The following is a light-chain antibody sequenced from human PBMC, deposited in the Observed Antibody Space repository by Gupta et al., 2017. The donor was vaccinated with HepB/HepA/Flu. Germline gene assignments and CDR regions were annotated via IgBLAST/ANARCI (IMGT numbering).Light chain of an antibody. J-gene: IGKJ1*01. CDR3: QQYNSYPRT. CDR2: KAS. CDR1: QSISSW. Sequence: DIQMTQSPSTLSASVGDRVTITCRASQSISSWLAWYQQKPGKAPKLLIYKASSLESGVPSRCSGSGSGTVFTPTISSLQPDYFATYYCQQYNSYPRTFGQGTKVEI. V-gene: IGKV1-5*03.